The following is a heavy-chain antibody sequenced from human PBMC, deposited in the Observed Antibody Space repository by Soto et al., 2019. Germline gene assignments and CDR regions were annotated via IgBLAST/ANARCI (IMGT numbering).Heavy chain of an antibody. J-gene: IGHJ4*02. CDR2: IYPGDSDT. Sequence: GESLKISCKGSGYSFTSYWIGWVRQMPGKGLEWMGIIYPGDSDTRYSPSFQGQVTISADKSISTAYLQWSSLKASDTAMYYCAGSIAAAGTSFDYWGQGTLVTVSS. CDR3: AGSIAAAGTSFDY. V-gene: IGHV5-51*01. D-gene: IGHD6-13*01. CDR1: GYSFTSYW.